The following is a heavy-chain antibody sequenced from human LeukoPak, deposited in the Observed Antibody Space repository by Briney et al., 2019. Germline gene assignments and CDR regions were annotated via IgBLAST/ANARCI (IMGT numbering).Heavy chain of an antibody. V-gene: IGHV4-59*08. J-gene: IGHJ4*02. CDR2: IYYNGNT. CDR1: GGPISSYY. Sequence: SETLSLTCTVSGGPISSYYWSWIRQPPGKGLGWIGYIYYNGNTNYNPSLKSRVTISIDTSKDQFSLKLTSVTAADTAVYYCARHYTSAMAYFDYWGQGTLVTVSS. D-gene: IGHD6-25*01. CDR3: ARHYTSAMAYFDY.